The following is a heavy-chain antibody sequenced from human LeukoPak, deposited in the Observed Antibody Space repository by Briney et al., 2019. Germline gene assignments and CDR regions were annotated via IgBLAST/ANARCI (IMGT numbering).Heavy chain of an antibody. J-gene: IGHJ4*02. D-gene: IGHD6-6*01. CDR2: INHSGST. CDR3: SGSIAARLDY. Sequence: SETLSLTCAVYGGSFSDYYWSWIRQPPGKGLEWIGEINHSGSTNYNPSLKSRVTISVDTSKNQFSLKLSSVTAADTAVYYCSGSIAARLDYWGQGTLVTVSS. CDR1: GGSFSDYY. V-gene: IGHV4-34*01.